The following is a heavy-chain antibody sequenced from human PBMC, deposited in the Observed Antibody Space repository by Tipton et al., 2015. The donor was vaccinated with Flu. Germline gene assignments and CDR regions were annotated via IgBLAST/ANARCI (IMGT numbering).Heavy chain of an antibody. D-gene: IGHD3-10*01. CDR2: IYTSGST. Sequence: TLSLTCTVSGDSISSGTYYWRWFRQPAGKGLEWIGRIYTSGSTSYNSSLKRRVTISVDTSKNQFSLKMTSVTAADTAVYYCAKRGYDSGGYFPPLAPLGWFDPWGQGIAVVVSS. J-gene: IGHJ5*02. CDR3: AKRGYDSGGYFPPLAPLGWFDP. V-gene: IGHV4-61*02. CDR1: GDSISSGTYY.